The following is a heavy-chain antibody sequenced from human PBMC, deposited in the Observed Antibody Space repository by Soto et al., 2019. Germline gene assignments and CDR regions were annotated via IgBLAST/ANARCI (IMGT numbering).Heavy chain of an antibody. CDR2: IKSKTDGGTT. D-gene: IGHD2-21*02. Sequence: PGGSLRLSCAASGFTFSSYSMNWVRQAPGKGLEWVGRIKSKTDGGTTDYAAPVKGRFTISRDDSKNTLYLQMNSLKTEDTAVYYCTTDLPIFFYCGGDCYNYWGQGTLVTVSS. J-gene: IGHJ4*02. CDR1: GFTFSSYS. V-gene: IGHV3-15*07. CDR3: TTDLPIFFYCGGDCYNY.